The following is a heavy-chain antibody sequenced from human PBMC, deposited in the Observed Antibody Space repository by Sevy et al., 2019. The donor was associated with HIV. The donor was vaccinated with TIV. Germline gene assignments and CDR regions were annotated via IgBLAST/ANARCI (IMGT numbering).Heavy chain of an antibody. Sequence: SETLSLTCTVSGGSISSYYWSWIRQPAGKGLEWIGRIYTSGSTNYNPSLKSPVTMSVDTSKNQFSLKLSSVTAADTAVYYCEGTYYDILTGYMTPNYYGMDVWGQGTTVIVSS. D-gene: IGHD3-9*01. J-gene: IGHJ6*02. CDR1: GGSISSYY. CDR3: EGTYYDILTGYMTPNYYGMDV. V-gene: IGHV4-4*07. CDR2: IYTSGST.